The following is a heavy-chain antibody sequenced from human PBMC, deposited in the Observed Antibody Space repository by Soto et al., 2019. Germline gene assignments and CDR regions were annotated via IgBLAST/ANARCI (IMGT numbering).Heavy chain of an antibody. V-gene: IGHV5-51*01. CDR3: ARVAEDIVVVPAVAYYYYYGMDV. Sequence: GESLKISCKGSRYSFTTYWIGWVRQMPGKGLEWKGIFYPGDSDTRYSPSFQGQVTISADKSISTAYLQWSSLKASDTAMYYCARVAEDIVVVPAVAYYYYYGMDVWGQGTTVTVSS. D-gene: IGHD2-2*01. CDR2: FYPGDSDT. J-gene: IGHJ6*02. CDR1: RYSFTTYW.